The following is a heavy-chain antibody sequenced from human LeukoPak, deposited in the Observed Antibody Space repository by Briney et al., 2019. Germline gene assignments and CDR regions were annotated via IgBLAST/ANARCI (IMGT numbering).Heavy chain of an antibody. Sequence: GGSLRLSYAASGFTFSDYYMSWIRQAPGKGLEWVSYISSSGSTIYYADSVKGRFTISRDNAKNSLYLQMNSLRAEDTAVYYCARDVDIVVVPAAKYGMDVWGQGTTVTVSS. CDR2: ISSSGSTI. D-gene: IGHD2-2*03. V-gene: IGHV3-11*01. CDR3: ARDVDIVVVPAAKYGMDV. CDR1: GFTFSDYY. J-gene: IGHJ6*02.